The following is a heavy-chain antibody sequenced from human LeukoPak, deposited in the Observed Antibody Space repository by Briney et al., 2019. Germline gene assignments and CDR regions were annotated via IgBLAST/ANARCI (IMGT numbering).Heavy chain of an antibody. CDR2: INPSGGST. D-gene: IGHD3-22*01. V-gene: IGHV1-46*01. CDR3: AREANYYDSSGYYAHSDY. J-gene: IGHJ4*02. CDR1: GYTFTSYY. Sequence: ASVKVSCKASGYTFTSYYMHWVRQAPGQGLEWMGIINPSGGSTSYAQKFQGRVTMTRDTSTSTVYMELSSLRSEDTAVYYCAREANYYDSSGYYAHSDYWGQGTLVTVSS.